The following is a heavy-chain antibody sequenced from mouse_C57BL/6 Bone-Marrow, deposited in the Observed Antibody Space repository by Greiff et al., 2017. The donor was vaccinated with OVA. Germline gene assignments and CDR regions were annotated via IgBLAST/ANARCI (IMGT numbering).Heavy chain of an antibody. D-gene: IGHD1-1*01. CDR3: ARSGTTVVATGDFDY. CDR2: IYPRSGNT. CDR1: GYTFTSYG. Sequence: QVQLQQSGAELARPGASVKLSCKASGYTFTSYGISWVKQRTGQGLEWIGEIYPRSGNTYYNEKFKGKATLTADKSSSTAYMELRSLTSEDSAVYFCARSGTTVVATGDFDYWGQGTTLTVSS. V-gene: IGHV1-81*01. J-gene: IGHJ2*01.